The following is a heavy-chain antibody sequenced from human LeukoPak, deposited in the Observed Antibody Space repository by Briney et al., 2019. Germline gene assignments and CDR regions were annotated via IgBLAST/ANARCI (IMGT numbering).Heavy chain of an antibody. Sequence: SETLSLTCTVSGGSISSSSYYWGWIRQPPGKGLEWIGSIYYSGSTYYNPSLKSRVTISVDTSKNQFSLKLSSVTAADTAVYYCARDRYCSGGSCYVEGYLDYWGQGTLVTVSS. CDR3: ARDRYCSGGSCYVEGYLDY. CDR2: IYYSGST. D-gene: IGHD2-15*01. J-gene: IGHJ4*02. CDR1: GGSISSSSYY. V-gene: IGHV4-39*07.